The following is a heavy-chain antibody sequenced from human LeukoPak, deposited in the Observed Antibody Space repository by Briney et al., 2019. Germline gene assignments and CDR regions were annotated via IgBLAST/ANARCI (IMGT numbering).Heavy chain of an antibody. CDR2: IYSGGST. Sequence: GGSLRLSCAASGFTVSSNYMSWVRQAPGKGREWGSVIYSGGSTYYADSVKGRFTISRDNSKNTLYLQMNSLRAEDTAVYYCARAGVGAYTPFDYWGQGTLVTVSP. CDR1: GFTVSSNY. CDR3: ARAGVGAYTPFDY. D-gene: IGHD1-26*01. V-gene: IGHV3-66*01. J-gene: IGHJ4*02.